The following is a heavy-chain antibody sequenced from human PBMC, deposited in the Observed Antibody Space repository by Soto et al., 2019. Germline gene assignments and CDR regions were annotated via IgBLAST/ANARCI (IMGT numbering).Heavy chain of an antibody. CDR2: IATYNSNK. D-gene: IGHD3-10*01. J-gene: IGHJ5*02. CDR3: ARVLRGVVNWFDP. V-gene: IGHV1-18*01. Sequence: HLVQSGPEVKKPGASVTVSCKTSGDTFTNFGLSWVRQAPGQGLEWMGWIATYNSNKNYAQKFHGRLTLTTDTSTSTGDMELKSLEYDDTAVYYCARVLRGVVNWFDPWGQGTLVTVSS. CDR1: GDTFTNFG.